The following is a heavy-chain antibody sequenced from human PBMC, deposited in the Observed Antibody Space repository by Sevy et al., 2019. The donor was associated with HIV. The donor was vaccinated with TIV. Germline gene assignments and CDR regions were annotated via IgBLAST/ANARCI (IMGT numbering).Heavy chain of an antibody. J-gene: IGHJ3*02. V-gene: IGHV3-23*01. CDR2: ISGSGVST. CDR1: GFTFSSYD. Sequence: GGSLRLSCAASGFTFSSYDMSRVRQAPRKGLEWVSVISGSGVSTYYADSVKGRFTISRDNSKNTLYLQLNSLRAEDTAVYYCAKSMGGFDAFDIWGQGTMVTVSS. CDR3: AKSMGGFDAFDI. D-gene: IGHD6-25*01.